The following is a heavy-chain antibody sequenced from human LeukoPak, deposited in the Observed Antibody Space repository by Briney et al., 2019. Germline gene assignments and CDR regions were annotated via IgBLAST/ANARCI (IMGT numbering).Heavy chain of an antibody. D-gene: IGHD4-17*01. CDR1: GFTFSSYA. CDR3: AKDLTVTTRGDALDI. Sequence: GGPLRLSCAPSGFTFSSYAMSWVRQAPGKGRGWVSSLSGSGDNTYYADSVKGRFTISRDNSKNTLYLQMNSLRVEDTAVYYCAKDLTVTTRGDALDIWGQGTMVTVSS. J-gene: IGHJ3*02. CDR2: LSGSGDNT. V-gene: IGHV3-23*01.